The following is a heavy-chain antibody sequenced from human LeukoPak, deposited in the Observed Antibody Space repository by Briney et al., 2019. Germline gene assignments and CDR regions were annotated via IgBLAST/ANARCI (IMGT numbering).Heavy chain of an antibody. J-gene: IGHJ3*02. Sequence: SQTLSLTCTVSGGSISSGSYYWSWIRQPAGKGLEWIGRIYTSGSTNYNPSLKSRVTISVDTSKNQFSLKLSSVTAADTAVYYCARDLGSRFWSGYSWAGFDIWGQGTMVTVSS. V-gene: IGHV4-61*02. D-gene: IGHD3-3*01. CDR1: GGSISSGSYY. CDR3: ARDLGSRFWSGYSWAGFDI. CDR2: IYTSGST.